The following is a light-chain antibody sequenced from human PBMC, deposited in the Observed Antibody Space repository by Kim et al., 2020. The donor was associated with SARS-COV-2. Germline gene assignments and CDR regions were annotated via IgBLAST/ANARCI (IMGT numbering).Light chain of an antibody. CDR3: QQTNTLPPHN. J-gene: IGKJ2*01. CDR2: SAS. CDR1: LNIGND. Sequence: EIVLTQSPDFQSVAPGEKVTITCRASLNIGNDLHWYQQKPDQPPKLLIKSASQPISGVPSRFSGSGSGTDFTLTINSLEAADVATYFCQQTNTLPPHNFGQGTKLEIK. V-gene: IGKV6-21*02.